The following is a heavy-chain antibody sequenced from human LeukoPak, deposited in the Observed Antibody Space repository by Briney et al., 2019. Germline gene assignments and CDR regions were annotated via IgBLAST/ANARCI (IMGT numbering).Heavy chain of an antibody. CDR1: GFTFSYYS. Sequence: PGGSLRLSCAASGFTFSYYSMNWVRQAPGKGLEWVSYISSSSSNIYYADSVKGRFTISRDNSKNTLYLQMNSLRAEDTAVYYCASTGGGWYFGGSMADYWGQGTLVTVSS. CDR2: ISSSSSNI. D-gene: IGHD6-19*01. V-gene: IGHV3-48*01. CDR3: ASTGGGWYFGGSMADY. J-gene: IGHJ4*02.